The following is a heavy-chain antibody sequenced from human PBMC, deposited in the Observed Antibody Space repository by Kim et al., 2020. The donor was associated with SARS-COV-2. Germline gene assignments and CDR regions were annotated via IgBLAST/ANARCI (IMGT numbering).Heavy chain of an antibody. D-gene: IGHD1-1*01. J-gene: IGHJ4*02. CDR3: TRYWTSDY. CDR2: GSEK. V-gene: IGHV3-7*03. Sequence: GSEKYYVDSGKGRFTISRDNSKNAVWLQMNSLRAEDTAVYYCTRYWTSDYWGQGTLVTVSS.